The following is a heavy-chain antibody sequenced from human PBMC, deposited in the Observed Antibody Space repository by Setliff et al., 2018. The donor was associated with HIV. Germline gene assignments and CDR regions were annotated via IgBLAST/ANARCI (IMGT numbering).Heavy chain of an antibody. Sequence: SVKVSCKASGGTFSSYAISWVRQAPGQGLEWMGGIIPIFGTANYAQKFQGRVTITADESTSTAYMELSSLRSEDTAAYYCARARAPYCGGDCYGYYYYYMDVWGKGTTVTSP. CDR1: GGTFSSYA. D-gene: IGHD2-21*01. CDR2: IIPIFGTA. V-gene: IGHV1-69*13. J-gene: IGHJ6*03. CDR3: ARARAPYCGGDCYGYYYYYMDV.